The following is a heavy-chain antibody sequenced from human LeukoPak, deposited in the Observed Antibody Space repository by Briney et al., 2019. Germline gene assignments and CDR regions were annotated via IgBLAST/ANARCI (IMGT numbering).Heavy chain of an antibody. CDR1: GFTFSSYG. D-gene: IGHD3-10*01. V-gene: IGHV3-30*02. CDR2: IRNDGSYK. J-gene: IGHJ5*02. CDR3: AKDYGSGSYAFDP. Sequence: PGGSLRLSCAASGFTFSSYGMHWVRRAPGKGLEWVAFIRNDGSYKYSADSVKGRFTISRDNSKKTLYLQMNSLRAEDTAVYYCAKDYGSGSYAFDPWGQGTLVTVSS.